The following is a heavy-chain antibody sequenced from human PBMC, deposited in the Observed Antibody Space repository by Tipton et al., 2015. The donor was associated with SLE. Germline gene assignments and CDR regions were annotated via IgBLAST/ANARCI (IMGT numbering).Heavy chain of an antibody. Sequence: TLSLTCTVSGGSISSGGYYWSWIRQHPGKGLEWIGYIFYSGSTYYNPSLKSRVTISVDTSKNQFSLKLSSVTAADTAVYYCARSDIGTYPYYFDYWGQGTLVTVSS. V-gene: IGHV4-31*03. D-gene: IGHD1-26*01. J-gene: IGHJ4*02. CDR2: IFYSGST. CDR1: GGSISSGGYY. CDR3: ARSDIGTYPYYFDY.